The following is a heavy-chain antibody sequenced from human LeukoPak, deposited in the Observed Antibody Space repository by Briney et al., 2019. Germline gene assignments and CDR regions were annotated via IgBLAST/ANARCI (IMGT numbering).Heavy chain of an antibody. CDR2: IKHSGST. V-gene: IGHV4-34*01. CDR1: GGSFSDYH. Sequence: PSETLSLTCAVYGGSFSDYHWTWVRQPPGKGPEWIGEIKHSGSTNYNPSLKSRVTISVDTSKNQFSLKLSSVTAADTAVYYCARGHYYDSSGQGVNWFDPWGQGTLVTVSS. CDR3: ARGHYYDSSGQGVNWFDP. D-gene: IGHD3-22*01. J-gene: IGHJ5*02.